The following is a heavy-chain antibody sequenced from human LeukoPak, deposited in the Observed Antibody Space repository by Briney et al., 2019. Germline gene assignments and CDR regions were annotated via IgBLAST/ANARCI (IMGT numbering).Heavy chain of an antibody. CDR2: IKQDGSEK. CDR3: ALEDYGDFRAYYY. V-gene: IGHV3-7*01. J-gene: IGHJ4*02. D-gene: IGHD4-17*01. CDR1: GFTFSSYW. Sequence: SGGSLRLSCAASGFTFSSYWMSWVRQAPGKGLEWVANIKQDGSEKYYVDSVKGRFTISRDNAKNSLYLQMNSLRAEDTAVYYCALEDYGDFRAYYYWGQGTLVTVSS.